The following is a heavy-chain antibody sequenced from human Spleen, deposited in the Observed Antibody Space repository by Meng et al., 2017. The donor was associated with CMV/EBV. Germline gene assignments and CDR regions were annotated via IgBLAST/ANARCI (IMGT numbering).Heavy chain of an antibody. CDR1: GFTFSDHC. D-gene: IGHD4-17*01. J-gene: IGHJ4*02. CDR2: ISGSTNTI. Sequence: GESLKISCAASGFTFSDHCMSWIRQAPGKGLEWISYISGSTNTIHYAASVRGRFTISRDNAKNLLHLQMNSLRAEDTAVYYCAREDQGDYWFDYWGQGTLVTVSS. CDR3: AREDQGDYWFDY. V-gene: IGHV3-11*01.